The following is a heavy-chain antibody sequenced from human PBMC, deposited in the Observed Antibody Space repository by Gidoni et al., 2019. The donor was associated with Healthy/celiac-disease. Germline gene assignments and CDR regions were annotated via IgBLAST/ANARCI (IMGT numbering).Heavy chain of an antibody. CDR1: GGSISSGSYY. V-gene: IGHV4-61*02. CDR2: IYTSGST. D-gene: IGHD2-15*01. J-gene: IGHJ4*02. CDR3: ARDRAPGYCSGGSCAGGIDY. Sequence: QVQLQESGPGLVKPSQTLSLTCTVSGGSISSGSYYWSWIRQPAGKGLEWIGRIYTSGSTNYNPSRKSRVTISVDTSKNQFSLKLSSVTAADTAVYYCARDRAPGYCSGGSCAGGIDYWGQGTLVTVSS.